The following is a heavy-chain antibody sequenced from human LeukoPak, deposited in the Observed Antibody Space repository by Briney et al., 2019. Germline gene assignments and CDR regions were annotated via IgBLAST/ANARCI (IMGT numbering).Heavy chain of an antibody. CDR3: AKVAVPAAIRSWFDP. D-gene: IGHD2-2*01. CDR1: GFTFSSYA. J-gene: IGHJ5*02. CDR2: ISGSGGST. Sequence: GALRLSCAASGFTFSSYAMSWVRQAPGKGLERGSAISGSGGSTYYADSVKGRFTISRDNSKNPLYLQMNSLRDEDAAVYYCAKVAVPAAIRSWFDPWGQGTLVTVSS. V-gene: IGHV3-23*01.